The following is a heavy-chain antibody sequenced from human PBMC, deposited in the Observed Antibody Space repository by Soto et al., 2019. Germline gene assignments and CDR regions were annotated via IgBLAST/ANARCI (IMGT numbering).Heavy chain of an antibody. D-gene: IGHD3-3*01. CDR1: GGSIREYY. Sequence: SETLSLTCTVSGGSIREYYWSWIRQPPGKGLEWIGYIYYSGSTDYNPSLKSRVTISVDTSQNELSLRLTSMTAADTAVYYCARHSRITIFEGWFDPWGQGTLVTVSS. CDR3: ARHSRITIFEGWFDP. J-gene: IGHJ5*02. CDR2: IYYSGST. V-gene: IGHV4-59*08.